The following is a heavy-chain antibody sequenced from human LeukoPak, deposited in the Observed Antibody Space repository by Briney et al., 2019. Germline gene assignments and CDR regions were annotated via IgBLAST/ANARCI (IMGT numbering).Heavy chain of an antibody. CDR2: TYFWSKWNN. Sequence: SQTLSLTCAISGDSVSSNSAAWNWIRQSPSRGLEWLGRTYFWSKWNNDYAVSVQSRITITPDTSKNLVSLQLNSVTPEDTALYYCARRRYDGYSGYFDYWGQGALVTVSS. J-gene: IGHJ4*02. D-gene: IGHD3-22*01. CDR1: GDSVSSNSAA. CDR3: ARRRYDGYSGYFDY. V-gene: IGHV6-1*01.